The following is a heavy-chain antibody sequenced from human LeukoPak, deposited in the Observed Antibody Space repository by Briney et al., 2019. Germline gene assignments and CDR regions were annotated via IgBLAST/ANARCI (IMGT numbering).Heavy chain of an antibody. J-gene: IGHJ5*02. D-gene: IGHD3-10*01. CDR2: INWNGGST. V-gene: IGHV3-20*01. CDR3: ARVASRYYYGSWSYYNWFDP. Sequence: GALRLSCAASGFTSDDYGMSWVRQARRKGREWVAGINWNGGSTGYADYAKGRFTISRDNAKNSLYLQMNSLRAEDTALYHCARVASRYYYGSWSYYNWFDPWGQGTLVTVSS. CDR1: GFTSDDYG.